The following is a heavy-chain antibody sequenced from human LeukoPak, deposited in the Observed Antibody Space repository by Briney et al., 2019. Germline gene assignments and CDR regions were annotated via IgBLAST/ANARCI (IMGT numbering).Heavy chain of an antibody. CDR1: GGSISSSSYY. V-gene: IGHV4-39*01. CDR3: ARPYGGNSGQDY. J-gene: IGHJ4*02. D-gene: IGHD4-23*01. Sequence: SETLSLTCTVSGGSISSSSYYWGWIRQPPGKGLEWIGSIYYSGSTYYNPSLKSRVTISVDTSKNQFSLKLSSVTAADTDVYYCARPYGGNSGQDYWGQGTLVTVSS. CDR2: IYYSGST.